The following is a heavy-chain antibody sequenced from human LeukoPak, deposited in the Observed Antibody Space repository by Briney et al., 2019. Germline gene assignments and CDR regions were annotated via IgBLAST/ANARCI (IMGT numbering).Heavy chain of an antibody. Sequence: SVKVSCKASGGTFSSYAISWVRQAPGQGLEWMGGIIPIFGTANYAQKFQGRVTITTDESASTAYMELSSLRSEDTAVYYCARDNYAGANWFDPWGQGTLVTVSS. V-gene: IGHV1-69*05. CDR1: GGTFSSYA. CDR3: ARDNYAGANWFDP. J-gene: IGHJ5*02. D-gene: IGHD1-7*01. CDR2: IIPIFGTA.